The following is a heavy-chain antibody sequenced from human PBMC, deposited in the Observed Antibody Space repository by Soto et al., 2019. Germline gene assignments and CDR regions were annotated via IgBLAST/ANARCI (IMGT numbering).Heavy chain of an antibody. D-gene: IGHD2-2*01. V-gene: IGHV1-69*12. CDR3: ASGGFGYCISTSCYHAFDI. J-gene: IGHJ3*02. CDR1: GGTFSSYA. Sequence: QVQLVQSGAEVKKPGSSVKVSCKASGGTFSSYAISWVRQAPGQGLEWMGGIIPIFGTANYAQKFQGRVTITADESTGTAYMELSSLRSEDTAVYYCASGGFGYCISTSCYHAFDIWGQGTMVTVSS. CDR2: IIPIFGTA.